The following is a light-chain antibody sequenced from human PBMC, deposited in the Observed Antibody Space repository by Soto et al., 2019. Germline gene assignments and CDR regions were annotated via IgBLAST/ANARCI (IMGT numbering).Light chain of an antibody. CDR1: QSINNL. J-gene: IGKJ5*01. Sequence: DVQMTQSPSTLSASVGDRVTITCRASQSINNLLAWYQQKPGKAPKFLIYDVSTLESGVPSRFSGRGSGAEYTLTISSLQPEDFATYFCQHSYSNFPITFGQGTRRR. V-gene: IGKV1-5*01. CDR2: DVS. CDR3: QHSYSNFPIT.